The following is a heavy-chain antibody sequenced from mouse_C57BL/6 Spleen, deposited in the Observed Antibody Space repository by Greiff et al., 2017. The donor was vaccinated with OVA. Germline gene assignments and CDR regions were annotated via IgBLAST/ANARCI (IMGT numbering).Heavy chain of an antibody. CDR1: GFSLTSYG. J-gene: IGHJ2*01. Sequence: VQVVESGPGLVQPSQSLSITCTVSGFSLTSYGVHWVRQSPGKGLEWLGVIWSGGSTDYNAAFISRLSISKDNSKSQVFFKMNSLQADDTAIYYCASYEKVLGYFDYWGQGTTLTVSS. CDR2: IWSGGST. D-gene: IGHD2-3*01. CDR3: ASYEKVLGYFDY. V-gene: IGHV2-2*01.